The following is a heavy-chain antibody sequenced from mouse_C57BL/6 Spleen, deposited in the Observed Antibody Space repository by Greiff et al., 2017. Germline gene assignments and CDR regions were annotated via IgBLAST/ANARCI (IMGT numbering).Heavy chain of an antibody. D-gene: IGHD2-4*01. CDR3: AQNGDDYDGRYFDV. J-gene: IGHJ1*03. V-gene: IGHV2-5*01. Sequence: VQLQQSGPGLVQPSQSLSITCTVSGFSLTSYGVHWVRQSPGKGLEWLGVIWRGGSTDNNAAFMSSLSITKDNSKSQVFFKMNRLQADDTAIYYCAQNGDDYDGRYFDVWGTGTTVTVSS. CDR1: GFSLTSYG. CDR2: IWRGGST.